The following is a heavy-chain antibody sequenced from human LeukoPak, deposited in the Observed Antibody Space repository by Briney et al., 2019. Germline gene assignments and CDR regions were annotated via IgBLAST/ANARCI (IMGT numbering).Heavy chain of an antibody. V-gene: IGHV3-48*01. CDR1: GFILSSYS. CDR3: ARGADGSYTLFDY. CDR2: ISGDSGSI. Sequence: GGSLRLSCAASGFILSSYSMTWVRQAPGKGLEWISYISGDSGSIYYGDSVKGRFTISRDNAKNSLYLQMNSLRAEDTAVYYCARGADGSYTLFDYWGQGTLVIVSS. J-gene: IGHJ4*02. D-gene: IGHD1-26*01.